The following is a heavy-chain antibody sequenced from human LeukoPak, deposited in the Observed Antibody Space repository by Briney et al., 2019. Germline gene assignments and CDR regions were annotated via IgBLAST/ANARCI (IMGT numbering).Heavy chain of an antibody. V-gene: IGHV1-2*02. D-gene: IGHD4-17*01. Sequence: ASVKVSCKASGYTFTGHYMHWVRQVPGQGLEWMGWINPNSGGTNYAQKFQGGVTMTRDTSISTAYMELSRLRSDDTAVYYCARDGYGDYLEYFDSWGQGTLVTVSS. J-gene: IGHJ4*02. CDR3: ARDGYGDYLEYFDS. CDR1: GYTFTGHY. CDR2: INPNSGGT.